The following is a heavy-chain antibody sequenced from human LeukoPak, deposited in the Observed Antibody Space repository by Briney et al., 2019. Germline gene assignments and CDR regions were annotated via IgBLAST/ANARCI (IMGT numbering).Heavy chain of an antibody. CDR3: ARDRTSSGSQDY. D-gene: IGHD1-26*01. CDR2: ISSSSSYI. V-gene: IGHV3-21*01. J-gene: IGHJ4*02. CDR1: GFTFSSYS. Sequence: KPGGSLRLSCAASGFTFSSYSMNWVRQAPGKGLEWVSSISSSSSYIYYADSVKGRFTISRDNAKNSLYLQMNSLRAEDTAVYYCARDRTSSGSQDYWGQGTLVTVSS.